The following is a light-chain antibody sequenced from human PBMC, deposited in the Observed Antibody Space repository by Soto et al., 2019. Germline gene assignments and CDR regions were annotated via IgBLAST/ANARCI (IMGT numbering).Light chain of an antibody. CDR1: QRIGSND. V-gene: IGKV3-20*01. Sequence: EIVLTQSPGTLSLSPGERATLSCRANQRIGSNDLAWYQQKPGQAPRILIYGASTRAAGIPDRFSGSGSGTDLSLTITRLEPEDFAFFYCQQYGRSLPWTFGQGTKVEI. J-gene: IGKJ1*01. CDR2: GAS. CDR3: QQYGRSLPWT.